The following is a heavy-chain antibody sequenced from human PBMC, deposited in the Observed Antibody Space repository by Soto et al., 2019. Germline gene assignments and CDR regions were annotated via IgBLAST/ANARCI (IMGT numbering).Heavy chain of an antibody. J-gene: IGHJ6*02. Sequence: GGSLRLSCAASGFTCSGYAMHWVRQAPGKGLEWVVVLSYDGSNKYYADSVKGRFTISRDNAKNSLYLQMNSLRAEDTAVYYCARDSGTTVTKEEDYYYYGMDVWGQGTTVTVSS. CDR3: ARDSGTTVTKEEDYYYYGMDV. D-gene: IGHD4-17*01. CDR2: LSYDGSNK. CDR1: GFTCSGYA. V-gene: IGHV3-30-3*01.